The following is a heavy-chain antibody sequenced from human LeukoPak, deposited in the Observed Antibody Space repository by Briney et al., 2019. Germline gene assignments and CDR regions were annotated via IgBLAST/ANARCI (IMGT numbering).Heavy chain of an antibody. Sequence: ASVKVSCKASGYTFTSYAMHWVRQAPGQRLEWMGWINAGNGNTKYSQKFQGRVTITRDTSASTAYMELSSLRSEDTAVYYCARDPAYCSSTSCYTEFDYWGQGTLVTVSS. CDR3: ARDPAYCSSTSCYTEFDY. V-gene: IGHV1-3*01. D-gene: IGHD2-2*02. CDR1: GYTFTSYA. J-gene: IGHJ4*02. CDR2: INAGNGNT.